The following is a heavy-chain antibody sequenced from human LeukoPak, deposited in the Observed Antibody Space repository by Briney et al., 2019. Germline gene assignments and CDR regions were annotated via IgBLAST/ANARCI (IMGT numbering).Heavy chain of an antibody. CDR1: GFTFSSHA. CDR2: ISYDGVNK. J-gene: IGHJ4*02. CDR3: ARDVSYHYSFDY. Sequence: GGSLRLSCEASGFTFSSHAIHWVRQAPGKGLEWVAFISYDGVNKHYADSVKGRFTLSRDNSENTLYLQMNSLRAEDTAVYYCARDVSYHYSFDYWGQGTLVTVSS. V-gene: IGHV3-30-3*01. D-gene: IGHD3-16*02.